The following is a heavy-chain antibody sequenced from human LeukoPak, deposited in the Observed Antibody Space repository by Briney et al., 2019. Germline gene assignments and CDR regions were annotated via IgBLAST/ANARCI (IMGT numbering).Heavy chain of an antibody. J-gene: IGHJ4*02. D-gene: IGHD5-12*01. CDR3: ARAVDIVATILFDY. CDR2: IYYSGST. Sequence: SETLSLTRTVSGGSLSSGGYYWRWIRHHPGKGLEWIGYIYYSGSTYYNPSPKSRVTISVDTSKNQFSLKLSSVTAADPAVYYCARAVDIVATILFDYWGQGTLVTVSS. V-gene: IGHV4-31*03. CDR1: GGSLSSGGYY.